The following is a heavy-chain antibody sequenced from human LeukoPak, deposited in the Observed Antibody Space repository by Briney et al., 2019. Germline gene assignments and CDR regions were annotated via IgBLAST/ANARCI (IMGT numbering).Heavy chain of an antibody. J-gene: IGHJ4*02. CDR1: GGSISSGSYY. V-gene: IGHV4-61*02. CDR3: ARARSGRYPFDY. D-gene: IGHD2-2*02. CDR2: IYTGGST. Sequence: PSETLSLTCTVSGGSISSGSYYWSWIRQPAGKGLEWIGRIYTGGSTNYNPSLKSRVTISVDTSKNQFSLKLSSVTAADTAVYYCARARSGRYPFDYWGQGTLVTVSS.